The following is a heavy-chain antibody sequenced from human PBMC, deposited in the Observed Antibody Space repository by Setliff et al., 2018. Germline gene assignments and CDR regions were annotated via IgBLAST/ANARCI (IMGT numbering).Heavy chain of an antibody. J-gene: IGHJ6*02. CDR1: GGSISPYF. Sequence: PSETLSPTCTVSGGSISPYFWSWIRQSPGKGLEWIGYIYHNGNTNFNPSLKTRVTMSVDTSKNQFALNLRSVTAADSAVYYCARDRTAYSYGLDVWGQGTTVTVSS. D-gene: IGHD5-18*01. CDR3: ARDRTAYSYGLDV. V-gene: IGHV4-59*01. CDR2: IYHNGNT.